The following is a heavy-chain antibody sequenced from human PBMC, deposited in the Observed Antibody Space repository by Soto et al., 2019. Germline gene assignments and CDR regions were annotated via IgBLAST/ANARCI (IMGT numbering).Heavy chain of an antibody. V-gene: IGHV1-3*01. CDR3: ARVEDSSSYDLYYYYGMDV. CDR1: GYTFTSYA. Sequence: QVQLVQSGAEVKKPGASVKVSCKASGYTFTSYAMHWVRQAPGQRLEWMGWINAGNGNTKYSQKFQGRVTITRDTSASTAYMELSSLRSEDTAVYYCARVEDSSSYDLYYYYGMDVWGQGTTVTVSS. D-gene: IGHD6-6*01. J-gene: IGHJ6*02. CDR2: INAGNGNT.